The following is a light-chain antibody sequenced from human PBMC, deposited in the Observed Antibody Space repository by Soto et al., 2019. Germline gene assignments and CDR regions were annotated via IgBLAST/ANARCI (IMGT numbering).Light chain of an antibody. CDR2: GHS. V-gene: IGLV1-40*01. Sequence: QSVLTQPPSVSGAPGQRVTISCTGSSSNIGAHFDVHWYQQLPGTAPKLLIYGHSNRPSGVPERFSGSRSDTAASLAITGIQAEDEADYYCQSYDSSLSASVFGGGTKVTVL. J-gene: IGLJ3*02. CDR1: SSNIGAHFD. CDR3: QSYDSSLSASV.